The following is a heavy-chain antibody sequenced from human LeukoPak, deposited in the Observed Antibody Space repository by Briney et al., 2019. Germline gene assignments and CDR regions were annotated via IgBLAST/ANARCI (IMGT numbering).Heavy chain of an antibody. J-gene: IGHJ4*02. CDR3: AKESSGGWYFDY. D-gene: IGHD6-19*01. CDR2: IPASGGST. CDR1: GFTFGSNV. V-gene: IGHV3-23*01. Sequence: PGGSLRLSCVASGFTFGSNVMIWVRQAPGKGLEWVSSIPASGGSTYYADSVKGRFTISRDNSKNSLYLQMNSLRAEDTAVYYCAKESSGGWYFDYWGQGTLVTVSS.